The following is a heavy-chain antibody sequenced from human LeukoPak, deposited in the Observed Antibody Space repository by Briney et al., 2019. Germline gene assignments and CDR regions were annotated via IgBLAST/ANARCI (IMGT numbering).Heavy chain of an antibody. V-gene: IGHV3-11*01. Sequence: GGSLRLSCAASGFTFSDYYMSWIRQAPGKGLEWVSYISSSGSTIYYADSVKGRFTISRDNAKNSLYLQMNSLRAEDTAVYYCARGPHRHWGNGYNLPTTGEAEDYWGQGTLVTVSS. J-gene: IGHJ4*02. CDR2: ISSSGSTI. D-gene: IGHD5-24*01. CDR1: GFTFSDYY. CDR3: ARGPHRHWGNGYNLPTTGEAEDY.